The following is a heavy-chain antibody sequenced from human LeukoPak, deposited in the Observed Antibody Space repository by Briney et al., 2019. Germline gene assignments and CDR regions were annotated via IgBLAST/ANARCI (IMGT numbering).Heavy chain of an antibody. J-gene: IGHJ4*02. CDR3: ARDIDAGYSYGSFDY. CDR1: GFTFSSHS. V-gene: IGHV3-21*01. CDR2: ISSSSSYI. Sequence: AGGSLRLSCAASGFTFSSHSMNWVRQAPGKGLEWVSSISSSSSYIYYADSVKGRFTISRDNAKNSLYLQMNSLRAEDTAVYYCARDIDAGYSYGSFDYWGQGTLVTVSS. D-gene: IGHD5-18*01.